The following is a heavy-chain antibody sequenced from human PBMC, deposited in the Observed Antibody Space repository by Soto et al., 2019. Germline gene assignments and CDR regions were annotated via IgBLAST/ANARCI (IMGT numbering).Heavy chain of an antibody. J-gene: IGHJ6*02. V-gene: IGHV4-59*01. D-gene: IGHD3-3*01. CDR2: IYYSGST. Sequence: SETLSLTCTVSGGSISSYYWSWIRQPPGKGLEWIGYIYYSGSTNYNPSLKSRVTISVDTSKNQFSLKLSSVTAADTAVYYCARVNVLRLLEWPRGMDVWGQGTPVTVYS. CDR3: ARVNVLRLLEWPRGMDV. CDR1: GGSISSYY.